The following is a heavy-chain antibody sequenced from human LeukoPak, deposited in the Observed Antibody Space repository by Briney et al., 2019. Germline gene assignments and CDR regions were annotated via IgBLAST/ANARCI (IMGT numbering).Heavy chain of an antibody. D-gene: IGHD3-3*01. CDR1: GGSISSGGYS. CDR3: ARAPGITIFGVVTFYGMDV. Sequence: PSQTLSLTCAVSGGSISSGGYSWSWIRQPPGKGLEWIGYIYHSGSTYYNPSLKSRVTISVDRSKNQFSLKLSSVTAADTAVYYCARAPGITIFGVVTFYGMDVWGQGTTVTVSS. CDR2: IYHSGST. J-gene: IGHJ6*02. V-gene: IGHV4-30-2*01.